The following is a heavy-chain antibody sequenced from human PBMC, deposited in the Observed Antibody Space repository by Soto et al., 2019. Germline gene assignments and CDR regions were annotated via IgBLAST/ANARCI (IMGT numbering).Heavy chain of an antibody. V-gene: IGHV1-24*01. CDR3: ATRLIYSYGLTLAFDI. J-gene: IGHJ3*02. CDR2: FDPEDGET. CDR1: GYTLTELS. D-gene: IGHD5-18*01. Sequence: ASVKVSCKVSGYTLTELSMHWVRQAPGKGLEWMGGFDPEDGETIYAQKFQGRVTMTEDTSTDTAYMELSSLRSEDTAVYYCATRLIYSYGLTLAFDIWGQGTMVTVSS.